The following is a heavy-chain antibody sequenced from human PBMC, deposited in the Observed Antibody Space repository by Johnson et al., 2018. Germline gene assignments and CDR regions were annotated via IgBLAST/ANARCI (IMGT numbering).Heavy chain of an antibody. Sequence: QVQLVQSGAEVKKPRSSVKVSCKASGGTFSSYAVSWVRQAPGHGLEWLGGIIPSFGTANYAQKFQGRVTITADESTSTAYTELSSLRSEDTPVYYFEREGGNAFDIWGQGTMVTVSS. CDR3: EREGGNAFDI. CDR1: GGTFSSYA. V-gene: IGHV1-69*12. CDR2: IIPSFGTA. J-gene: IGHJ3*02. D-gene: IGHD3-16*01.